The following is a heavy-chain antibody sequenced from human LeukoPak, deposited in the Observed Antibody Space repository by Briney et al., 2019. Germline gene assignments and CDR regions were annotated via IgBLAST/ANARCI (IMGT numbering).Heavy chain of an antibody. CDR1: GGSISSGGYY. D-gene: IGHD3-3*01. V-gene: IGHV4-30-2*01. J-gene: IGHJ3*02. Sequence: SETLSLTCTVSGGSISSGGYYWSWIRQPPGKGLEWIGYIYHSGSTYYNPSLKSRVTISVDRSKNQFSLKLSSVTAADTAVYYCASMSVRFLEWLNAFDIWGQGTMVTVSS. CDR3: ASMSVRFLEWLNAFDI. CDR2: IYHSGST.